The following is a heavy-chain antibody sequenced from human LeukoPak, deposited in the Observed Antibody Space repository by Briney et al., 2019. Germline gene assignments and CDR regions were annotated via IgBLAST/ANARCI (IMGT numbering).Heavy chain of an antibody. CDR1: GGSISSNY. CDR3: AKNAVVVAATYYFDY. Sequence: SETLSLTCIVSGGSISSNYWSWIRQPPGKGLEWIGHIYYSGSTNYNPSLKSRVTISVDTSKKQFSLKLSSVTAADTAIYYCAKNAVVVAATYYFDYWGQGTLVTVSS. D-gene: IGHD2-15*01. J-gene: IGHJ4*02. V-gene: IGHV4-59*08. CDR2: IYYSGST.